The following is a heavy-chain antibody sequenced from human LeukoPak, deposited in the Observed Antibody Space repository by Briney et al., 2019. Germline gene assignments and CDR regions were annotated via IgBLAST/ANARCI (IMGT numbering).Heavy chain of an antibody. J-gene: IGHJ4*02. CDR2: IYTSGST. Sequence: SETLSLTCTVSGGSISSYYWGWIRQPAGKGLEWIGRIYTSGSTNYNASLKSRVSMSVDTSKNQFSLKLSSVTAADTAVFYCARENSGSYREFDYWGQGTPVTVSS. CDR1: GGSISSYY. CDR3: ARENSGSYREFDY. D-gene: IGHD1-26*01. V-gene: IGHV4-4*07.